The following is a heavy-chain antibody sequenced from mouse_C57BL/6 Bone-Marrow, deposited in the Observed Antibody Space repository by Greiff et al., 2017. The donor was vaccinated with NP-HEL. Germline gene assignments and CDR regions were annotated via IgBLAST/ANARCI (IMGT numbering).Heavy chain of an antibody. V-gene: IGHV1-82*01. J-gene: IGHJ2*01. Sequence: QVQLQQSGPELVKPGASVKISCKASGYAFSSSWMNWVKQRPGKGLEWIGRIYPGDGDTNYNGKFKGKATLTADKASSTAYMQLSSLTSEDSAVYFCARSYYYGSRPPLDYWGQGTTLTVSS. CDR1: GYAFSSSW. D-gene: IGHD1-1*01. CDR3: ARSYYYGSRPPLDY. CDR2: IYPGDGDT.